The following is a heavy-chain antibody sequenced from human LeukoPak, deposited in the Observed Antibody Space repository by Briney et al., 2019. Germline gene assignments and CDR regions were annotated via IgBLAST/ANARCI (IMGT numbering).Heavy chain of an antibody. J-gene: IGHJ4*02. V-gene: IGHV1-18*01. D-gene: IGHD3-9*01. CDR2: ISAFNGYT. Sequence: ASVKVSCKASGYTFTSYGISWVRQAPGQGLEWMGWISAFNGYTNYAQKVQGRLTVTTDPSTSTAYMELRSLISDDTAVYYCARDRGILTGSHTSDFDYWGQGTLVTVSS. CDR3: ARDRGILTGSHTSDFDY. CDR1: GYTFTSYG.